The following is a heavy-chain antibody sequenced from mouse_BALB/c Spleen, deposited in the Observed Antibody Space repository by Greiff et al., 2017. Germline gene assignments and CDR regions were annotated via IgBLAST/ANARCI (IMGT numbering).Heavy chain of an antibody. J-gene: IGHJ3*01. CDR2: ISSGGGST. D-gene: IGHD1-2*01. CDR1: GFAFSSYD. V-gene: IGHV5-12-1*01. CDR3: ARQYYGHFAY. Sequence: EVQVVESGGGLVKPGGSLKLSCAASGFAFSSYDMSWVRQTPEKRLEWVAYISSGGGSTYYPDTVKGRFTISRDNAKNTLYLQMSSLKSEDTAMYYCARQYYGHFAYWGQGTLVTVSA.